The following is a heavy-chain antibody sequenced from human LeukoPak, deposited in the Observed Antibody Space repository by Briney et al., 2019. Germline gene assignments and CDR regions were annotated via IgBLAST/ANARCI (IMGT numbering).Heavy chain of an antibody. J-gene: IGHJ5*02. CDR2: IGSSGNTI. Sequence: GGSLRLSCAASGFTFSTYEMNWVRQAPGKGLEWVSYIGSSGNTIYYADSVKGRFTIPRDNAKNSLYLQMNSLRAEDTAVYYCARSAGTWFDPWGQGTLVTVSS. CDR1: GFTFSTYE. D-gene: IGHD1-1*01. V-gene: IGHV3-48*03. CDR3: ARSAGTWFDP.